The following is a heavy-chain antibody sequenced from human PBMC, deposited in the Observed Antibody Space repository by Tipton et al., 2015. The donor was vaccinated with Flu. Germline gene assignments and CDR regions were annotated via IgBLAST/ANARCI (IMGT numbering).Heavy chain of an antibody. CDR3: AQDLDY. Sequence: QLVQSGGGVVQPGGSLRLSCAVSGFTSCIFAVQWVRQAPGKGLEWVAFIRCDGSDKNYADSVKGRFTVSRDNSKDTLYLQMNSLRTDDTAVYYCAQDLDYWGQGTLVTVSS. J-gene: IGHJ4*02. CDR2: IRCDGSDK. V-gene: IGHV3-30*02. CDR1: GFTSCIFA.